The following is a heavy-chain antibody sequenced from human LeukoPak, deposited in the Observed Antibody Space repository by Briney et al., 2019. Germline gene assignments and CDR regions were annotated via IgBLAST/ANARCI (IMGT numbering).Heavy chain of an antibody. CDR3: ARDLGGYSYGSHFDY. J-gene: IGHJ4*02. Sequence: GGSLRLSCAASGFTFSTCYMNWVRQAPGKGLEWVSSITTSSSYIYYADSVKGRFTISRDNAKNSLYLQMNSLRAEDTAVYYCARDLGGYSYGSHFDYWGQGTLVTVSS. CDR1: GFTFSTCY. CDR2: ITTSSSYI. V-gene: IGHV3-21*01. D-gene: IGHD5-18*01.